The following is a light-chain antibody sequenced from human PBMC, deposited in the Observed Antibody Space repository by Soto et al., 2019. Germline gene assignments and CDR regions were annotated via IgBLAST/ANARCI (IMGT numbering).Light chain of an antibody. J-gene: IGKJ2*01. V-gene: IGKV3-20*01. CDR2: GAS. CDR3: QRYGSSPPYT. Sequence: EIVLTQSPGTLSLSPGERATLSCRASQSVSSSYLAWYQQKPGQAPRLLIYGASNSATGIPDRFSGSGSGTDFTLTISRLEPEDFAVYYCQRYGSSPPYTFGQGTKLEIK. CDR1: QSVSSSY.